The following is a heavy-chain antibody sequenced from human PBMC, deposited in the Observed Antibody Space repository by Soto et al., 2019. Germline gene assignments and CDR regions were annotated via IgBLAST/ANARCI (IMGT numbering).Heavy chain of an antibody. CDR2: ISWNSGSI. J-gene: IGHJ3*02. CDR1: GFTIDDYA. CDR3: AKDYCTNGVCSSDALDI. Sequence: GGSLRLSCAASGFTIDDYAMHWVRQAPGKGLEWVSGISWNSGSIGYADSVKGRFTISRDNAKNSLYLQMNSLRAEDTALYYCAKDYCTNGVCSSDALDIWGQGTMVNVS. V-gene: IGHV3-9*01. D-gene: IGHD2-8*01.